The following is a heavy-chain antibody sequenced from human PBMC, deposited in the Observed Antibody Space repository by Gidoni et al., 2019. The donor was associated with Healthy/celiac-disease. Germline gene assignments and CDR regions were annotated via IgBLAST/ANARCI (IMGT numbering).Heavy chain of an antibody. CDR3: ARRTQQLWPPHDAFDI. V-gene: IGHV3-11*01. CDR2: ISSSGSTI. D-gene: IGHD5-18*01. CDR1: GLTFSDYY. J-gene: IGHJ3*02. Sequence: QVQLVESGGGLVKPGGSLRLSCAASGLTFSDYYMSWIRQAPGKGLEWGSYISSSGSTIYYADSVKGRFTISRDNAKNSLYLQMNSLRAEDTAVYYCARRTQQLWPPHDAFDIWGQGTMVTVSS.